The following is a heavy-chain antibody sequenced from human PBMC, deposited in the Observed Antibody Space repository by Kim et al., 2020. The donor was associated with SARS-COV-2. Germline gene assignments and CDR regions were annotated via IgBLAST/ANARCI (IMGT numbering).Heavy chain of an antibody. CDR3: ARASGSHFLNAFDI. J-gene: IGHJ3*02. Sequence: EPKCQGRDTMTTDTSTSTVYMELSSLRSEDTAVYYCARASGSHFLNAFDIWGQGTMVTVSS. V-gene: IGHV1-46*01. D-gene: IGHD1-26*01.